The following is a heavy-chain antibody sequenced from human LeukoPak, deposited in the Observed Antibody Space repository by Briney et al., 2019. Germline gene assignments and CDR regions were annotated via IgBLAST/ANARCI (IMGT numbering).Heavy chain of an antibody. CDR2: ITTYTGNT. D-gene: IGHD4-23*01. V-gene: IGHV1-18*01. CDR3: ARDSGGSYFFY. J-gene: IGHJ4*02. CDR1: GYPFTSYA. Sequence: ASVKVSCKASGYPFTSYAISWVRQAPGQGLEWMGWITTYTGNTNYTQKFQGRVTMTTDTSTSTAYMELRSLKSDDTAVYYCARDSGGSYFFYWGQGTLVTVSS.